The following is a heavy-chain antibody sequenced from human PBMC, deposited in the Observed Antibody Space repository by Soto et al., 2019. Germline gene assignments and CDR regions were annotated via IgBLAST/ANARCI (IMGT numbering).Heavy chain of an antibody. J-gene: IGHJ4*02. D-gene: IGHD6-19*01. CDR2: INPSGGST. CDR1: VYTFTSYY. CDR3: VLFGYVAVAGPTFDY. Sequence: SGKVSCKGSVYTFTSYYMHWVQQAPGQGLEWRGIINPSGGSTSYAQKFQGRVTMTRDTSTSTFYMELSSLRSEETAVYYCVLFGYVAVAGPTFDYWGQGTLVTVSS. V-gene: IGHV1-46*01.